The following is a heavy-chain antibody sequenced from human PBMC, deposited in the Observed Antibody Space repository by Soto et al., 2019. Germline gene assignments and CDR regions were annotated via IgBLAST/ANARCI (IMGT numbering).Heavy chain of an antibody. CDR1: GGSISRGDYF. D-gene: IGHD3-22*01. CDR2: IYFSGST. Sequence: PSETLSLTCTVSGGSISRGDYFWGCISQPPGKGQEWIGYIYFSGSTYYNPSLKSRVTISIDTSKNQFSLKLSSVTAADTAVYYCARGVPDYYDSSGSLNWFDPWGQGTLVTVSS. J-gene: IGHJ5*02. CDR3: ARGVPDYYDSSGSLNWFDP. V-gene: IGHV4-30-4*01.